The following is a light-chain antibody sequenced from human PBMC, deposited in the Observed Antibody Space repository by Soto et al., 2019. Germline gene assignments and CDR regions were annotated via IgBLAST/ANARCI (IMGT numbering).Light chain of an antibody. CDR2: GAS. CDR3: QQHNYWPS. V-gene: IGKV3-15*01. Sequence: EIVMTQSPVTLSVSPGERATLSCRASQSVGSNLAWYQQKPGQAPRLLLYGASTRATGIPGRFSGSGSGTEFTLTSTSLPSEDVAVYYCQQHNYWPSFGQGTKLEFK. J-gene: IGKJ2*01. CDR1: QSVGSN.